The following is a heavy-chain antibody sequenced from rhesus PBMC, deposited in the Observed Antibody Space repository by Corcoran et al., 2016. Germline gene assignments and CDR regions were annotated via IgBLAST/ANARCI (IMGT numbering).Heavy chain of an antibody. CDR2: AYPEDGEA. J-gene: IGHJ4*01. CDR3: ATAAFDY. V-gene: IGHV1-111*02. CDR1: GYTFIDYY. Sequence: EVQLVQSGAEVKKPGASVKISCKTSGYTFIDYYLHWLRQAPGKGLEWMGSAYPEDGEAIQAQKYQDRVTITAETSTDTAYMELSSLRSEDTAVYYCATAAFDYWGQGVLVTVSS.